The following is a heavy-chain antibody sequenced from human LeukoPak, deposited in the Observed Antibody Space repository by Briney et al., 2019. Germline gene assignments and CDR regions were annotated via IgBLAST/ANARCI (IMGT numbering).Heavy chain of an antibody. D-gene: IGHD3-22*01. CDR2: INPTHGTT. Sequence: GASVTVSFKASGYTFTNYYMHWVRQAPGQGLEWMGIINPTHGTTTYAQKFQGRVAMTRDTSTRTVYMELSSLRSEDTALYYCARGDVYDSSVYNWFDTWGQGTLVIVSS. J-gene: IGHJ5*02. V-gene: IGHV1-46*01. CDR1: GYTFTNYY. CDR3: ARGDVYDSSVYNWFDT.